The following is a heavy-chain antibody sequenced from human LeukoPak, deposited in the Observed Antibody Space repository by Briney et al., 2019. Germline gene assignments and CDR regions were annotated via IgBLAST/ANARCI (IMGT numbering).Heavy chain of an antibody. V-gene: IGHV3-23*01. J-gene: IGHJ4*02. CDR2: ISGSGGSK. CDR3: ASHLRYFDWLFKEDY. CDR1: GFTFSTYG. D-gene: IGHD3-9*01. Sequence: QPGGSLRLSCAASGFTFSTYGMSWVRQAPGKGLEWVSGISGSGGSKYYADSVKGRFTISRDNSKNKLYLQMNSLRAEDTAVYYCASHLRYFDWLFKEDYWGQGTLVTVSS.